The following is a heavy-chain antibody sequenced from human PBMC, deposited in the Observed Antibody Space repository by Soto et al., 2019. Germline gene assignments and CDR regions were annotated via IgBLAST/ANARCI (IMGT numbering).Heavy chain of an antibody. Sequence: QVLLQESGPQLVKPSQPLSLTCTVSGGPVRDAYSYWTWIRHPPGKGLEWMGYLSYTGSTYYNPSLRNRASISLDESSNHVSLRLSSVTAADTAVYYCARELEGGVFDIWGRGTLVTVAS. D-gene: IGHD2-8*02. CDR3: ARELEGGVFDI. CDR1: GGPVRDAYSY. CDR2: LSYTGST. V-gene: IGHV4-30-4*01. J-gene: IGHJ3*02.